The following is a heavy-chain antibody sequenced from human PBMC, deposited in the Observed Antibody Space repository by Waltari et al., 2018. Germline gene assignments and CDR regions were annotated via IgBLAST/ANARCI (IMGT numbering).Heavy chain of an antibody. J-gene: IGHJ4*02. V-gene: IGHV4-39*07. CDR1: GDSISKTTYY. Sequence: QLQLQESGPGLVKPSETLSLTCTVSGDSISKTTYYWGWIRQPPGQGLELIGSFYYGGSTSYTPSLKSRITVSVDTSKNQFSLHLSSVSAADTAVYYCARPGRVGGGSLIGFDYWGQGILVTVSS. CDR3: ARPGRVGGGSLIGFDY. CDR2: FYYGGST. D-gene: IGHD2-15*01.